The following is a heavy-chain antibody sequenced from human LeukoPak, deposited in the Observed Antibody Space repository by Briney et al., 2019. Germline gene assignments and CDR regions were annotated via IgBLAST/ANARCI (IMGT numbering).Heavy chain of an antibody. CDR1: GVTFSAFW. CDR2: ISGSGGST. D-gene: IGHD2-15*01. J-gene: IGHJ6*03. Sequence: GGPLRLSCATSGVTFSAFWVRWGRHAPGKGRGWGSAISGSGGSTYHADSVKGRFTISRDNSKNTLYLQMNSLRAEDTAVYYCAKGNRIRYDYCYYMDVWGKGTTVTVSS. CDR3: AKGNRIRYDYCYYMDV. V-gene: IGHV3-23*01.